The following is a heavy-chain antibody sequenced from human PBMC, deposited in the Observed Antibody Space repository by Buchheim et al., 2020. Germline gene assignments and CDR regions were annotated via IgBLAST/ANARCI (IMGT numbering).Heavy chain of an antibody. J-gene: IGHJ3*02. D-gene: IGHD4-11*01. V-gene: IGHV3-30*03. Sequence: QVRLVESGGGVVQPGRSLRLSCVASGFTFNNFPMHWVRRAPGKGLEWVALISYDGNKIYYADSVKDRFTISRDNSKNTLYLHMNSLRPEDTAMFYCARDGSTVTTDDCFDIWGQGT. CDR3: ARDGSTVTTDDCFDI. CDR1: GFTFNNFP. CDR2: ISYDGNKI.